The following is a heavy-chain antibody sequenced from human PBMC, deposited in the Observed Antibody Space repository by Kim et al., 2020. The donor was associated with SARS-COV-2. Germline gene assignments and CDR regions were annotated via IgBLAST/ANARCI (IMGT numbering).Heavy chain of an antibody. CDR1: GYTLTELS. V-gene: IGHV1-24*01. Sequence: ASVKVSCKVSGYTLTELSMHWVRQAPGKGLEWMGGFDPEDGETIYAQKFQGRVTMTEDTSTDTAYMELSSLRSEDTAVYYCATGRQRYSSILFDPWGQGTLVTVSS. D-gene: IGHD6-13*01. CDR3: ATGRQRYSSILFDP. CDR2: FDPEDGET. J-gene: IGHJ5*02.